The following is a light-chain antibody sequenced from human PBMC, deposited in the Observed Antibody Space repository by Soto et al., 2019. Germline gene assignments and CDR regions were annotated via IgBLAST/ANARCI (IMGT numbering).Light chain of an antibody. Sequence: QSALTQPASVSGSPGQSITISCTGTSSDIGNYNYVSWYQQHPGKAHKLMIYDVSNRPSGVSKRFSGSKSGYTASLTISGLQAEDEADYYCSSFTSSATYVFGTGTKVTVL. J-gene: IGLJ1*01. CDR1: SSDIGNYNY. CDR3: SSFTSSATYV. V-gene: IGLV2-14*01. CDR2: DVS.